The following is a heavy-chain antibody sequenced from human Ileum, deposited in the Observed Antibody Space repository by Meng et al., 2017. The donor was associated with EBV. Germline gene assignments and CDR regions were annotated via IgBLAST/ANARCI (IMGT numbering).Heavy chain of an antibody. J-gene: IGHJ4*02. Sequence: QAQLVQSGGEVKKPGASVKVSCKASGYTFNNYGITWVRQAPGQGLEWMGWINAYNGDTNYAQTLQGRVTMTTDTSTSTAYMELRSLRSDDTAVYYCARVEVGITSGDYWGQGTLVTVYS. V-gene: IGHV1-18*01. CDR3: ARVEVGITSGDY. CDR2: INAYNGDT. D-gene: IGHD1-26*01. CDR1: GYTFNNYG.